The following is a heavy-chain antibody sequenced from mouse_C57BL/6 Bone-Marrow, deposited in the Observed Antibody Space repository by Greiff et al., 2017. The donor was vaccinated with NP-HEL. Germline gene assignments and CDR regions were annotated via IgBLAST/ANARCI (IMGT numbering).Heavy chain of an antibody. CDR2: IYPGDGDT. CDR3: ARDGYYVYAMDY. V-gene: IGHV1-82*01. Sequence: VKLVESGPELVKPGASVKISCKASGYAFSSSWMNWVKQRPGKGLEWIGRIYPGDGDTNYNGKVKGKATLTADKSSSTAYMQLSSLTSEDSAVYFCARDGYYVYAMDYWGQGTSVTVSS. CDR1: GYAFSSSW. J-gene: IGHJ4*01. D-gene: IGHD2-3*01.